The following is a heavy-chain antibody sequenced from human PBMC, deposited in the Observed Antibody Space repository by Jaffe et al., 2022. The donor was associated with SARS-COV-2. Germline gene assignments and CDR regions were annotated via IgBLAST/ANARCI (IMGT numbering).Heavy chain of an antibody. Sequence: EVQLVQSGAEVKKPGESLEISCKASGYSFTTYWIGWVRQMPGKGLEWMATIYPGDSETTYSPSFQGQVTISADKSITTAYLQWSSLKASDTAMYYCVTGRAVADHWGQGTLVTVSS. V-gene: IGHV5-51*01. CDR1: GYSFTTYW. CDR3: VTGRAVADH. D-gene: IGHD1-26*01. CDR2: IYPGDSET. J-gene: IGHJ5*02.